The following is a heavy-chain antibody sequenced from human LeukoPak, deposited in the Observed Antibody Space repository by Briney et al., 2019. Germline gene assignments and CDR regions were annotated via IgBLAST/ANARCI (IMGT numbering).Heavy chain of an antibody. CDR3: ASSPEDSRSWYHFDY. J-gene: IGHJ4*02. CDR1: GFPFSSYA. CDR2: ISYDGSNK. D-gene: IGHD6-13*01. Sequence: GALSLSFAASGFPFSSYAMHWVRQAPGKGLEWVAVISYDGSNKYYADSVKGRFTISRDNSKNTLYLQMNSLRAEDTAVYYCASSPEDSRSWYHFDYWGQGTLVTVSS. V-gene: IGHV3-30*04.